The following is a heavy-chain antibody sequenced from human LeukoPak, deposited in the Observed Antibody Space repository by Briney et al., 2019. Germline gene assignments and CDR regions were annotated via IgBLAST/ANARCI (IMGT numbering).Heavy chain of an antibody. CDR2: VSGSGDGT. Sequence: PVRSLRLSCAASAFTFTSYAMGWVRQAPGKGLDLVSSVSGSGDGTYYADSVKGPLTISRDNSKKTLDLHMDSLRAEDTAVYYCAKERLGGNYGDYAVDYWGQGTMVTVSS. J-gene: IGHJ4*02. CDR1: AFTFTSYA. V-gene: IGHV3-23*01. D-gene: IGHD4-17*01. CDR3: AKERLGGNYGDYAVDY.